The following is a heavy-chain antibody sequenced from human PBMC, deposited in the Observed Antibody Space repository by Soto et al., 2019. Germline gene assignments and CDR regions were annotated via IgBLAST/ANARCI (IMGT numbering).Heavy chain of an antibody. Sequence: SGPTRVNPTQALTLTCTFSGFSLSTSGVGVGWIRQPPGKALEWLALIYWDDDKRYSPSLKSRLTITKDTSKNQVVLTMTNMDPVDTATYFCAHAVMVVAPRRFAPWGQGTPVPVS. CDR3: AHAVMVVAPRRFAP. V-gene: IGHV2-5*02. J-gene: IGHJ5*02. D-gene: IGHD2-15*01. CDR2: IYWDDDK. CDR1: GFSLSTSGVG.